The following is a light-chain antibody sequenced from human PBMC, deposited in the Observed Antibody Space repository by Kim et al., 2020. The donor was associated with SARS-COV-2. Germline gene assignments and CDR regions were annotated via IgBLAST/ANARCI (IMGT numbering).Light chain of an antibody. J-gene: IGKJ4*01. CDR1: QGISKY. V-gene: IGKV1-16*02. CDR2: AAS. Sequence: DIQMTQSPSSLSASVGDRVNMTCRASQGISKYLAWVQQKPGKAPKSLIYAASILQSGVPSKFSGSGPGTDFTLIISSLQPEDFATYYCLQYNIYPLTFGGGTKVDIK. CDR3: LQYNIYPLT.